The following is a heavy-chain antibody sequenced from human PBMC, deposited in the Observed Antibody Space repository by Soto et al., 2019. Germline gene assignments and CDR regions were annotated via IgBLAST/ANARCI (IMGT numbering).Heavy chain of an antibody. J-gene: IGHJ6*02. CDR3: ARLAGGGVVPSALYYYYGMDV. CDR2: IIPIFGTA. Sequence: QVQLVQSGAEVKKPGSSVKVSCKASGGTFSSYAISWVRQAPGQGLEWMGGIIPIFGTANYAQKFQGRVTITADESTSTAYMELSSLRSEDTAVYYCARLAGGGVVPSALYYYYGMDVWGQCTTVTVSS. V-gene: IGHV1-69*01. D-gene: IGHD2-2*01. CDR1: GGTFSSYA.